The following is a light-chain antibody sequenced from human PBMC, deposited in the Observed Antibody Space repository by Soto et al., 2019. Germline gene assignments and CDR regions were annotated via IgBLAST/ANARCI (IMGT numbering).Light chain of an antibody. CDR2: SNN. J-gene: IGLJ2*01. V-gene: IGLV1-44*01. CDR1: NSNIGSNT. CDR3: AACDDSLNGPV. Sequence: QSVLTQPPSASGTPGQRVTISCSGSNSNIGSNTVNWYQQLPGTAPKLLIYSNNQRPSGVPDRFSGSKSGTSASLAISGLQSEDEADYYCAACDDSLNGPVFGGGTKLTVL.